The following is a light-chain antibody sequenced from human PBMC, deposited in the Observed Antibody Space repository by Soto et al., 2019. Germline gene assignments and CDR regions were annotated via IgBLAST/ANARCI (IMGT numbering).Light chain of an antibody. CDR2: GAS. CDR3: QQYGSSPWT. J-gene: IGKJ1*01. V-gene: IGKV3-20*01. Sequence: EIVLTQSPGTLSLSPGERATLSCRASQSVSSSYLAWYQQKSGQAPRLLIYGASSRATGIPDIFSGSGSGTDFTLTISRLEPEDFAVYYCQQYGSSPWTFGQGTKVEIK. CDR1: QSVSSSY.